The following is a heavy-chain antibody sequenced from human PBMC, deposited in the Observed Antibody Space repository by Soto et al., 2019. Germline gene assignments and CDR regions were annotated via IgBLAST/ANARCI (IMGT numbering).Heavy chain of an antibody. D-gene: IGHD3-10*01. Sequence: QVQLQESGPGLVKPSQTLSLTCTVSGGSISSGDYYWSWIRQPPGKGLEWIGYIYYSGNTYYNPYLKSRVTISVDPSKNQFPLKLSSVTAADTAVYYCARAQGSGFLVSWGQGTLVTVSS. CDR2: IYYSGNT. CDR1: GGSISSGDYY. V-gene: IGHV4-30-4*01. J-gene: IGHJ4*02. CDR3: ARAQGSGFLVS.